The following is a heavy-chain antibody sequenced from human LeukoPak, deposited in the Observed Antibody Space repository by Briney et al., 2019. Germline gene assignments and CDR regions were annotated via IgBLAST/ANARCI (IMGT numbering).Heavy chain of an antibody. CDR3: ARGDSSGYYIDY. CDR1: GFTFDDYG. CDR2: INWNGGNT. J-gene: IGHJ4*02. D-gene: IGHD3-22*01. V-gene: IGHV3-20*04. Sequence: GGSLRLSCAASGFTFDDYGMSWVRQAPGKRLEWVSGINWNGGNTGYADSVKGRFTISRDNAKNSLYLQMNSLRAEDTALYYCARGDSSGYYIDYWGQGTLVTVSS.